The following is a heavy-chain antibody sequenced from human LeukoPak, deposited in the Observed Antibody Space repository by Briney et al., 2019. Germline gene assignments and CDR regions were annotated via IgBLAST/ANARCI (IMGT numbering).Heavy chain of an antibody. CDR2: IYPRGST. CDR3: ARGRYCSADICSGGDAFDI. Sequence: PSESLSLTCTVSGGSISRYYWSWIRQPAGKGLEWIGRIYPRGSTNDNPSLKTRVTMSVDTSKNQFSLKLTSVTAADTAVYYCARGRYCSADICSGGDAFDIWGQGTMVSVSS. CDR1: GGSISRYY. V-gene: IGHV4-4*07. J-gene: IGHJ3*02. D-gene: IGHD2-15*01.